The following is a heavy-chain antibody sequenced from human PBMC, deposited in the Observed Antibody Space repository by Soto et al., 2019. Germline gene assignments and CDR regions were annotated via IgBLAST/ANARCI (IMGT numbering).Heavy chain of an antibody. CDR3: ARTYYDFWSGYYGWFDP. CDR2: ISAYNGNT. J-gene: IGHJ5*02. D-gene: IGHD3-3*01. Sequence: QVQLVQSGAEVKKPGASVKVSCKASGYTFTSYGISWVRQAPGQGLEWMGWISAYNGNTNYAQKLQGRVTMTTETSTSTAYMELRSLRSDDTAVYYCARTYYDFWSGYYGWFDPWGQGTLVTVSS. V-gene: IGHV1-18*01. CDR1: GYTFTSYG.